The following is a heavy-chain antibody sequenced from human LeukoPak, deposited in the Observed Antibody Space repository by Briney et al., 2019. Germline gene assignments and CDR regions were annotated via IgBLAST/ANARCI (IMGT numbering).Heavy chain of an antibody. CDR3: ARAGDRGSHIDF. CDR1: GFPVTTKD. V-gene: IGHV3-66*01. Sequence: GGSLRLSCAASGFPVTTKDMTWIRQAPGKGLEWVSVTYSGGSTFFADFVNGRFSISRDPSQNTLYLQMNSLRANDTAVYYCARAGDRGSHIDFWGQGTLVTVSS. J-gene: IGHJ4*02. D-gene: IGHD1-26*01. CDR2: TYSGGST.